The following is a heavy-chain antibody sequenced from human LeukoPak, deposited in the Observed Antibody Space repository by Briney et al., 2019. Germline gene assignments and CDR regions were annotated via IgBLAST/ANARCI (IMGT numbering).Heavy chain of an antibody. J-gene: IGHJ4*02. V-gene: IGHV6-1*01. Sequence: SQTLSLTCAISGESVSSSSASWNWIRQSPSRGLEWLGRVDFRSKWYSDYAESVRSRITVSPDTSKNQFSLQLTSVSLDDTAIYYCVRGNQNFDYWGQGTLVTVSS. CDR3: VRGNQNFDY. CDR2: VDFRSKWYS. CDR1: GESVSSSSAS. D-gene: IGHD1-14*01.